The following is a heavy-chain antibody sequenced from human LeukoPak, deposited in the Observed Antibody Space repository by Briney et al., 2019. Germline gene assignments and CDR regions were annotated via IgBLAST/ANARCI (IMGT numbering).Heavy chain of an antibody. V-gene: IGHV4-39*01. CDR3: EKHYMGSSYNHGLDC. D-gene: IGHD3-10*01. CDR2: IYFDGST. J-gene: IGHJ4*02. CDR1: GASLCSTSYS. Sequence: SETLSLTCTLSGASLCSTSYSGTWSRQAAAEQREWNGRIYFDGSTVYNQSLKSRVTISVDKSKNQFSLKLSSVTAADTALYYCEKHYMGSSYNHGLDCWGQGTLVTVSS.